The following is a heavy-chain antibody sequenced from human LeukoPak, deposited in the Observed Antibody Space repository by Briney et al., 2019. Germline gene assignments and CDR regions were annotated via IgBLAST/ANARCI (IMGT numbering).Heavy chain of an antibody. V-gene: IGHV3-23*01. CDR2: ISGSGRNT. CDR3: ARLVALRRYDY. Sequence: PGGSLRLSCAASGFTFSSYVMSWVRQAPGKGLEWVSVISGSGRNTDYADSVRGRFAISRDNAKNTLYLQMDSLRVDDTAVYYCARLVALRRYDYWGQGTLVTVSS. D-gene: IGHD2-15*01. J-gene: IGHJ4*02. CDR1: GFTFSSYV.